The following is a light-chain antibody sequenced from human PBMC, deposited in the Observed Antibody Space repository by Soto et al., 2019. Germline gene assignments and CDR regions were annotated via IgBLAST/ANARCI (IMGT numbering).Light chain of an antibody. Sequence: DIQMTQSPSFVSASVGDRVTITCRASQGIGRWLAWYQQRPGKAPELLIYGASSLQSGVPSRFSGSGSGAEFTLTISRLQPEDFATYYCQQANSFPRTFGQGTRLEIK. CDR1: QGIGRW. CDR2: GAS. CDR3: QQANSFPRT. J-gene: IGKJ5*01. V-gene: IGKV1-12*01.